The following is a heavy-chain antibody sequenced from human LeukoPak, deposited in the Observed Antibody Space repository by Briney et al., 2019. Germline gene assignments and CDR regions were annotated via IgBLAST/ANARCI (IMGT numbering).Heavy chain of an antibody. CDR1: GYSISSGYY. V-gene: IGHV4-38-2*02. J-gene: IGHJ6*03. CDR3: ARDFSSSSTVYYYYYMDV. D-gene: IGHD6-6*01. CDR2: IYYSGTT. Sequence: SETLSLTCTVSGYSISSGYYWGWIRQPPGKGLEWIGTIYYSGTTYYNPSLKSRVTISLDTSKNQFSLKLSSVTAADTAIYYCARDFSSSSTVYYYYYMDVWGKGTTVIVS.